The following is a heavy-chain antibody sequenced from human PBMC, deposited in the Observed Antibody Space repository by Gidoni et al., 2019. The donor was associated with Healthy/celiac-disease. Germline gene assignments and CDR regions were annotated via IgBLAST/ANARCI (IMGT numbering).Heavy chain of an antibody. J-gene: IGHJ4*02. D-gene: IGHD6-13*01. V-gene: IGHV4-34*01. CDR3: ASDRQQLVLDY. CDR1: GGSFSGYY. Sequence: QVQLQQRGAGLLKPSETLSLTCAVSGGSFSGYYWSWIRQPPGKGLEWIGEINHSGSTNYNPSLKSRVTISVDTSKNQFSLKLSSVTAADTAVYYCASDRQQLVLDYWGQGTLVTVSS. CDR2: INHSGST.